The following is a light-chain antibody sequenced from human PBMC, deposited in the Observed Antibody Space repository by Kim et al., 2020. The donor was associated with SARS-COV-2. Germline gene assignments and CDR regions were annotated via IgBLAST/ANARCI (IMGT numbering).Light chain of an antibody. Sequence: GQSITISCTGTNSDVGRDKYVSWYQQHPGKAPKIMIYDVTKRPSGVSNRFSGSKSGNTASLTISGLQAEDEADYYCTSHTSIRTFVFGSGTKVTVL. J-gene: IGLJ1*01. V-gene: IGLV2-14*03. CDR2: DVT. CDR1: NSDVGRDKY. CDR3: TSHTSIRTFV.